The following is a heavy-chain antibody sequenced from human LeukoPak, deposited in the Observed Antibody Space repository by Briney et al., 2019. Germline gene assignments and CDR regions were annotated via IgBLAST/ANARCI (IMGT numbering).Heavy chain of an antibody. D-gene: IGHD2/OR15-2a*01. CDR1: GGSISSYY. J-gene: IGHJ5*02. CDR3: ARGLLFTGYYINNWFDP. V-gene: IGHV4-4*07. Sequence: PSETLSLTCTVSGGSISSYYWSWIRQPAGKGLEWIGRIDTSGNTNYKPSLTSRVTISVDTSKNQFSLKLNLVTAADTAVYYCARGLLFTGYYINNWFDPWGQGTLVTVSS. CDR2: IDTSGNT.